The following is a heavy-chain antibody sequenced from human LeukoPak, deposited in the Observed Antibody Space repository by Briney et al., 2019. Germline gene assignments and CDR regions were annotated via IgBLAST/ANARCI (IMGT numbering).Heavy chain of an antibody. J-gene: IGHJ4*02. V-gene: IGHV2-5*01. CDR2: IYWNDDK. CDR1: GFSLSTSGVG. D-gene: IGHD6-19*01. CDR3: AHRVVAGPLDY. Sequence: VSGPTLVKPTQTLTLTCTFSGFSLSTSGVGVGWIRQPPGKALEWLALIYWNDDKRYSPSLKSRLTITKDTSKNQVVHTMTNMDPVDTATYYCAHRVVAGPLDYWGQGTLVTVSS.